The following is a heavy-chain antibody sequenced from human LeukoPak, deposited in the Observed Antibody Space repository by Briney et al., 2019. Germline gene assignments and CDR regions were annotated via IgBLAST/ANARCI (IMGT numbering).Heavy chain of an antibody. CDR1: GFTFSSYV. D-gene: IGHD3-10*01. J-gene: IGHJ4*02. V-gene: IGHV3-30*02. Sequence: GGSLRLSCAASGFTFSSYVMHWVRQAPGKGLEWVAFIRYDGSNRYYADSVKGRFTISRDNSKNTLYLQMNSLRAEDTAVYYCAKAVTMVRGVIPNYYFDYWGQGTLVTVSS. CDR2: IRYDGSNR. CDR3: AKAVTMVRGVIPNYYFDY.